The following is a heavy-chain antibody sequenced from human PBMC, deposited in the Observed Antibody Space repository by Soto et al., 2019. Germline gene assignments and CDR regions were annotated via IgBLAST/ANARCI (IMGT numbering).Heavy chain of an antibody. V-gene: IGHV1-69*13. Sequence: SVKVSCKASGCTFSSYAISWVRQAPGQGLEWMGGIIPIFGTANYAQKSQGRVTITADESTSTAYMELSSLRSEDTAVYYSARASDYYYYYGMDVWGQGTTVTVSS. CDR3: ARASDYYYYYGMDV. J-gene: IGHJ6*02. CDR2: IIPIFGTA. CDR1: GCTFSSYA.